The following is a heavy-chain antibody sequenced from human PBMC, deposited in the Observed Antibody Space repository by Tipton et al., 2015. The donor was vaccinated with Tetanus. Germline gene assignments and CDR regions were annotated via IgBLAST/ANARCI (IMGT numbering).Heavy chain of an antibody. CDR1: GYIFNNYW. CDR2: IYPGDSDT. CDR3: ARAHCTDGVCNFDF. J-gene: IGHJ4*02. V-gene: IGHV5-51*01. Sequence: VQLVQSGGEVKKPGESLKISCKDSGYIFNNYWIGWVRQKPGKGLEWMGIIYPGDSDTRYSPSFQGQVTISVDKSINTAYLQWSSLKASDTSMFYCARAHCTDGVCNFDFWGQGALVTVAS. D-gene: IGHD2-8*01.